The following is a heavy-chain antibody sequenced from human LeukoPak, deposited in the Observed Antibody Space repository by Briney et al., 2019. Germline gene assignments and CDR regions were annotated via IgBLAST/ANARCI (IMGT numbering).Heavy chain of an antibody. V-gene: IGHV1-18*01. CDR2: ISAYNGNT. Sequence: ASVKVSCKASGYTFTSYGISWVRQAPGQGLEWMGWISAYNGNTNYAQKLQGRVTMTTDTSTRTAYMELRSLRSDDTAVYYCARADIVVVVAATAGVFPFDYWGQGTLVTVSS. D-gene: IGHD2-15*01. CDR3: ARADIVVVVAATAGVFPFDY. J-gene: IGHJ4*02. CDR1: GYTFTSYG.